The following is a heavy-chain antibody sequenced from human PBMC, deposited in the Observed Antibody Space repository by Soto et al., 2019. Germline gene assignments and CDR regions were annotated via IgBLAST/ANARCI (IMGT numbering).Heavy chain of an antibody. J-gene: IGHJ4*02. Sequence: EVQLLESGGGLVQPGGSLRLSCAASGFTFSTYGMNWVRHAPGKGLEWVSGISGSGDSTYYADSVKGRFTVSRDNSKNTLYLQMNSLRAEDTAVFYCAKERSSGWSLDYWGQGTLVTVSS. CDR2: ISGSGDST. D-gene: IGHD6-19*01. CDR1: GFTFSTYG. V-gene: IGHV3-23*01. CDR3: AKERSSGWSLDY.